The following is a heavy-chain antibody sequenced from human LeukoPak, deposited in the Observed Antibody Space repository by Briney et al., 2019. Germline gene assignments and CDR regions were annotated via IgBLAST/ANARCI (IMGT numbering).Heavy chain of an antibody. CDR2: LRGNDDT. V-gene: IGHV3-23*01. D-gene: IGHD4-17*01. CDR1: GFTFSSYA. J-gene: IGHJ3*01. CDR3: ARDPNGDYIGAFEF. Sequence: GGSLRLSCAASGFTFSSYAMHWVCQAPARGLEWVSSLRGNDDTFYADSVKGRFTISRDNSQNTLYLQMNSLRAEDTAQYFCARDPNGDYIGAFEFWGRGTVVTVSS.